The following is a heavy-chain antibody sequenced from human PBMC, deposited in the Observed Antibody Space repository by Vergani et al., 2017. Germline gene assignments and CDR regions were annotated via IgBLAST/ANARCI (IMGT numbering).Heavy chain of an antibody. CDR1: GFTFNHYA. Sequence: EVQLLKSGGDLVQPGGSLRLSCAASGFTFNHYAMNWVRQAPGKGLEWVSGISGSGGSTYYAGSVKGRFTISRDSSKNTLYLQMNSLSAGDTAVYYCAKANPRNSGYDYLYYYHAMDVWGQGTTVTVSS. D-gene: IGHD5-12*01. J-gene: IGHJ6*02. V-gene: IGHV3-23*01. CDR3: AKANPRNSGYDYLYYYHAMDV. CDR2: ISGSGGST.